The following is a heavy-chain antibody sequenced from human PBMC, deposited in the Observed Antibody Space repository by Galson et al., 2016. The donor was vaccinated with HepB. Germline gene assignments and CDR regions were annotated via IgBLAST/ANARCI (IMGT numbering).Heavy chain of an antibody. CDR2: INPGGGST. CDR3: ARFGDLLTGYHSFGDLRGSFDL. V-gene: IGHV1-46*01. CDR1: AYTFINYY. D-gene: IGHD3-9*01. J-gene: IGHJ2*01. Sequence: SVKVSCKAFAYTFINYYIHWVRQAPGQGLEWMGIINPGGGSTIYAPKLQGRVTMTSDMSTSTVYLELNSLRHEDTAVYYCARFGDLLTGYHSFGDLRGSFDLWGRGTLVSVSS.